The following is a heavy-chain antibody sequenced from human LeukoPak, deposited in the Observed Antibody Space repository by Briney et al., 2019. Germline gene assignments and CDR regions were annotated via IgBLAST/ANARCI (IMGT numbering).Heavy chain of an antibody. D-gene: IGHD2-21*02. CDR1: GFTFSTYS. Sequence: GGSLRLSCAASGFTFSTYSMNWVRQAPGKGLEWVSAISGSGGSTYYADSVKGRFTISRDNSKNTLYLQMNSLRAEDTAVYYCAKDLGIVVVTASDYWGQGTLVTVSS. CDR3: AKDLGIVVVTASDY. J-gene: IGHJ4*02. CDR2: ISGSGGST. V-gene: IGHV3-23*01.